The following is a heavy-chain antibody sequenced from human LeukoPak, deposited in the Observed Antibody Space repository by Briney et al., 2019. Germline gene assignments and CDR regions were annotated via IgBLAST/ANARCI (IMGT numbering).Heavy chain of an antibody. D-gene: IGHD6-13*01. CDR3: AKEGYSSSWNADFDY. J-gene: IGHJ4*02. CDR2: ISGNGRTT. CDR1: GFTFSSYA. V-gene: IGHV3-23*01. Sequence: GGSLRLSCAASGFTFSSYAMSWVRQAPGKGLEWVSAISGNGRTTYYAEYVKGRFTISRDNSKNTLYLQMNSLRAEDTAVYYCAKEGYSSSWNADFDYWGQGTLVTVSS.